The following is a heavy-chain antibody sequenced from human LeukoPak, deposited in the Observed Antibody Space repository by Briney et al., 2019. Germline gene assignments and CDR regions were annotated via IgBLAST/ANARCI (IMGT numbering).Heavy chain of an antibody. CDR2: ISGSGGST. CDR3: ARGEAAADWGFDY. Sequence: GGSLRLSRAASGFTFSSYAMSWVRQAPGKGLEWVSAISGSGGSTYYADSVKGRFTISRDNSKNTLYLQMNSLRAEDTAVYYCARGEAAADWGFDYWGQGTLVTVSS. V-gene: IGHV3-23*01. J-gene: IGHJ4*02. D-gene: IGHD6-25*01. CDR1: GFTFSSYA.